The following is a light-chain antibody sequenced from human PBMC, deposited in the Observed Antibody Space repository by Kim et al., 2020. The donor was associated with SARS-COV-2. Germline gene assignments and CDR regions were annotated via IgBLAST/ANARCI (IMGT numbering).Light chain of an antibody. CDR1: RSIRSN. Sequence: GEKTTITCSASRSIRSNLSCYHQKTRQPPSRLIYSAATSTAAIPPKFSGGRSWTEFTLRIISLQAQDFAVYYCQQYNDSPSRTFGGGTKVDIK. CDR2: SAA. J-gene: IGKJ4*01. V-gene: IGKV3-15*01. CDR3: QQYNDSPSRT.